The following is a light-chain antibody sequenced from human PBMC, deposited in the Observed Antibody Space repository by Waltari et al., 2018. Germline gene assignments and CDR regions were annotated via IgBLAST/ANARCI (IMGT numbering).Light chain of an antibody. V-gene: IGLV2-23*02. J-gene: IGLJ1*01. CDR2: EVS. Sequence: QSALTQPASVSGSPGQSITISCTGTSSDVGSYNLVSWYQQHPGKAPKLMIYEVSKRPSGGAKTFSGSKSCNTASLTISGLQAEDEADYYCCSYAGSSTAYVFGTGTKVTVL. CDR3: CSYAGSSTAYV. CDR1: SSDVGSYNL.